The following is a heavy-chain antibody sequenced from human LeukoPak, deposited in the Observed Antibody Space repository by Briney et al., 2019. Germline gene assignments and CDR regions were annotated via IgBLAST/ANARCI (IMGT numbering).Heavy chain of an antibody. CDR3: ARQIIVVVPAAIGSFYMDV. CDR2: IYTSGST. CDR1: GGSISSYY. Sequence: PSETLSLTCTVSGGSISSYYWSWIRQPAGKGLEWIGRIYTSGSTNYNPSLKSRVTMSVDTSKNQFSLKLSSVTAADTAVYYCARQIIVVVPAAIGSFYMDVWGKGTTVTVSS. V-gene: IGHV4-4*07. D-gene: IGHD2-2*01. J-gene: IGHJ6*03.